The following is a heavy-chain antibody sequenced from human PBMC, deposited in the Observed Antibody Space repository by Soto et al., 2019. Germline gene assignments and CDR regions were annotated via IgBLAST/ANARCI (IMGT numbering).Heavy chain of an antibody. D-gene: IGHD6-25*01. Sequence: PGGSLRLSCAASGFTFSSYAMSWVRQAPGKGLEWVLVISASGDSTYYADSVKGRFTISRDNSKNTLYLQMNSLRAEDTAVYYCAKHRDGYNAFDNWGQGTLVTGSS. CDR1: GFTFSSYA. CDR2: ISASGDST. J-gene: IGHJ4*02. V-gene: IGHV3-23*01. CDR3: AKHRDGYNAFDN.